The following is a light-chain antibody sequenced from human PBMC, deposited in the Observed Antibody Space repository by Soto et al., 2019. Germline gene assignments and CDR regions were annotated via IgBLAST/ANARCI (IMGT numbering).Light chain of an antibody. CDR2: AAS. V-gene: IGKV1-27*01. CDR3: PQYNSAPWT. J-gene: IGKJ1*01. CDR1: QGITNH. Sequence: DIQMTQSPSSLSASVGDRVTITCRASQGITNHLAWYQQKPGKVPRLLIYAASTLQLGVPARFSGSGYWTDFTLTISSPQPEYFANDYCPQYNSAPWTFGQGTKVEIK.